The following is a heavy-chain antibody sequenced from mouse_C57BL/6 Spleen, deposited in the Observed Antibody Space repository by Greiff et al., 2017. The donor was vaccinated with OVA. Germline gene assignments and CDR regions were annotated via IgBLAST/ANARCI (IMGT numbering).Heavy chain of an antibody. CDR2: IRLKSDNYAT. Sequence: EVNLVESGGGLVQPGGSMKLSCVASGFTFSNYWMNWVRQSPEKGLEWVAQIRLKSDNYATHYAESVKGRFTISRDDSKSSVYLQMNNLRAEDTGIYYCTMGGYFDYWGQGTTLTVSS. V-gene: IGHV6-3*01. J-gene: IGHJ2*01. CDR1: GFTFSNYW. CDR3: TMGGYFDY.